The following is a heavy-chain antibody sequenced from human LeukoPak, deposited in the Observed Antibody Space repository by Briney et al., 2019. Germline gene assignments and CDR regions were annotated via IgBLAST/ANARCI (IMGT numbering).Heavy chain of an antibody. V-gene: IGHV3-21*01. CDR3: ARVRNGYNYGAFDI. Sequence: GGSLRLSCAASGFTFSSYSINWVRQAPGKGLEWVSSISSNNNYIYYAESVKGRFTISRDNAKNSLYLQMNSLRAEDTAVYYCARVRNGYNYGAFDIWGQGTMVTVSS. J-gene: IGHJ3*02. CDR2: ISSNNNYI. D-gene: IGHD5-24*01. CDR1: GFTFSSYS.